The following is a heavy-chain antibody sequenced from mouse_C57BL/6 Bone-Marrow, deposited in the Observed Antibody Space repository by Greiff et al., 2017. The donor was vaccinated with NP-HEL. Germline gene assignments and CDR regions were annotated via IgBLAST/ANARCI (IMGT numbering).Heavy chain of an antibody. D-gene: IGHD1-1*01. CDR1: GFSLTSYG. V-gene: IGHV2-2*01. Sequence: QVQLKQSGPGLVQPSQSLSITCTVSGFSLTSYGVHWVRQSPGKGLEWLGVIWSGGSTDYNAAFISRLSISKDNSKSQVFFKMNSLQADDTAIYYCARNSPYYGSSSFAYWGQGTLVTVSA. J-gene: IGHJ3*01. CDR2: IWSGGST. CDR3: ARNSPYYGSSSFAY.